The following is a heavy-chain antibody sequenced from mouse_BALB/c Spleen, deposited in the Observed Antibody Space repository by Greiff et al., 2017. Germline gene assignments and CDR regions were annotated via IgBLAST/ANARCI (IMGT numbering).Heavy chain of an antibody. CDR3: ARGDYGGGWFAY. D-gene: IGHD1-1*02. J-gene: IGHJ3*01. CDR2: ISSGSSTI. Sequence: EVMLVESGGGLVQPGGSRKLSCAASGFTFSSFGMHWVRQAPEKGLEWVAYISSGSSTIYYADTVKGRFTISRDNPKNTLFLQMTSLRSEDTAMYYCARGDYGGGWFAYWGQGTLVTVSA. V-gene: IGHV5-17*02. CDR1: GFTFSSFG.